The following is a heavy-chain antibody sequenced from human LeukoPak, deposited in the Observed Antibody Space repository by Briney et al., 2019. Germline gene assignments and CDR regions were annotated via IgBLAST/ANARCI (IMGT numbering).Heavy chain of an antibody. V-gene: IGHV3-74*01. CDR1: GFTFSSYW. Sequence: GGSLRLSCAASGFTFSSYWMHWVRQAPGKGLVWVSRINSDGSSTSYADSVKGRFTISRDNAKNTLYLQMNSLRAEDTAVYYCATGHRSSSWYSFDYWGQGTLVTVSS. J-gene: IGHJ4*02. D-gene: IGHD6-13*01. CDR2: INSDGSST. CDR3: ATGHRSSSWYSFDY.